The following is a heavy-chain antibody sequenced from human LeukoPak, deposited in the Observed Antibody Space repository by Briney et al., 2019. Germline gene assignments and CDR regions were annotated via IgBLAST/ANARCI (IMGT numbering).Heavy chain of an antibody. J-gene: IGHJ6*03. CDR2: IYHSGST. CDR3: ARLSQFGVLRFSYYMDV. CDR1: GYSISSGSC. V-gene: IGHV4-38-2*02. Sequence: KASETLSLTCTVSGYSISSGSCWGWIRQPPGEGLDWIGSIYHSGSTFYNPSLKSRVTISVDTSKNQFSLKLSSVTAADSAAYYCARLSQFGVLRFSYYMDVWGKGTTVTVSS. D-gene: IGHD3-3*01.